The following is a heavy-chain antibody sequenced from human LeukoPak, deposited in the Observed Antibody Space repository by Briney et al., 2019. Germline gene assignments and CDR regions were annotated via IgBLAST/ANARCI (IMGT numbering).Heavy chain of an antibody. Sequence: GGSLRLSCAASGFTYSSYGLHWVRQAPGKGLEWVGLIHDDGNNKYYADSVKGRFTISRDNSKNMLYLQMNSLRVEDTAVYYCAKDHSVWLTPFDFWGQETLVTVSS. CDR2: IHDDGNNK. CDR1: GFTYSSYG. CDR3: AKDHSVWLTPFDF. D-gene: IGHD6-19*01. J-gene: IGHJ4*02. V-gene: IGHV3-30*02.